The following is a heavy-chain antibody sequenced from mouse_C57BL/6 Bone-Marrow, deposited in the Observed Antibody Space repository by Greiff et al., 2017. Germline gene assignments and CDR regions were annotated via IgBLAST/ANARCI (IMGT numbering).Heavy chain of an antibody. CDR3: ARADYYYGSSYFYWYFDV. D-gene: IGHD1-1*01. J-gene: IGHJ1*03. V-gene: IGHV1-69*01. Sequence: VKLQESGAELVMPGASVKLSCKASGYTFTSYWMHWVKQRPGQGLEWIGEIDPSDSYTNYNQKFKGKSTLTVDKSSSTAYMQLSSLTSEDAAVYYCARADYYYGSSYFYWYFDVWGTGTTVTVSS. CDR1: GYTFTSYW. CDR2: IDPSDSYT.